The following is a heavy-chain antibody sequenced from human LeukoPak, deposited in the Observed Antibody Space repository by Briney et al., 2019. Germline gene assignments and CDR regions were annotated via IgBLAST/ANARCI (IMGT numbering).Heavy chain of an antibody. J-gene: IGHJ4*02. CDR2: ISAYNGNT. V-gene: IGHV1-18*04. Sequence: ASVKVSCKASGYTFTGYYMHWVRQAPGQGLEWMGWISAYNGNTNYVQKLQGRVTMTTDTSTSTAYMELRSLRSDDTAVYYCARAAGNYFDYWGQGTLVTVSS. CDR3: ARAAGNYFDY. CDR1: GYTFTGYY.